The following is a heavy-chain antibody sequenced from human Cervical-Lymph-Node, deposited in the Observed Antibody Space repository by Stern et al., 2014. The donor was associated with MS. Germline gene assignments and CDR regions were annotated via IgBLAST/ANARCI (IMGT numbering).Heavy chain of an antibody. CDR1: GFTFGDHA. CDR2: IRWDGGAA. D-gene: IGHD6-19*01. J-gene: IGHJ4*02. Sequence: EVHLVESGGGLVQPGGSLRLSWGASGFTFGDHAMQWVRQSPAKGLEWVAGIRWDGGAAAYSASVMGRFTISRDNAKNSLFLQMSSLRPEDTALYYCVKDVDSSIAVSFDYWGQGTQVTVSP. V-gene: IGHV3-9*01. CDR3: VKDVDSSIAVSFDY.